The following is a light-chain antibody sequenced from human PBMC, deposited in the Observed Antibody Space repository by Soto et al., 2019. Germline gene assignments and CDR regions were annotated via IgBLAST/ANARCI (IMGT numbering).Light chain of an antibody. V-gene: IGKV3-11*01. J-gene: IGKJ1*01. CDR3: QQNNSYPRT. CDR1: QSISSY. CDR2: EAS. Sequence: EILLTQSPATLSLSPGERATLSCRASQSISSYLAWYQQKPGQAPKLLIYEASYRATGIPDRFSGSGSGTEFTLTISSPQPEDFATYYCQQNNSYPRTFGQGTKVDIK.